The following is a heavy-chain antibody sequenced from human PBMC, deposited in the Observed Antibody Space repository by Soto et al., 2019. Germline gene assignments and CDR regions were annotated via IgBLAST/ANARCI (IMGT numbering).Heavy chain of an antibody. V-gene: IGHV4-39*01. CDR3: ARHFSSSWYWYREVDY. CDR1: GGSISSSSYY. Sequence: ASETLSLTCTVSGGSISSSSYYWGWIRQPPGKGLEWIGSIYYSGSTYYNPSLKSRVTISVDTSKNQFSLKLSSVTAADTAVYYCARHFSSSWYWYREVDYWGQGTLVTVSS. CDR2: IYYSGST. J-gene: IGHJ4*02. D-gene: IGHD6-13*01.